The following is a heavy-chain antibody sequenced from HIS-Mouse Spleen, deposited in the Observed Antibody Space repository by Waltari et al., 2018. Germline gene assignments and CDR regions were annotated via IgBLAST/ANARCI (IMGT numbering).Heavy chain of an antibody. CDR3: ARGVGVGATNYYYGMDV. Sequence: QVQLVESGGGVVQPGRSLRLSCAASGFTFSSYAMPWVPRAPGKGLEWVAVISYDGRNKYYADSGKGRFTISRDNSKNTLYLQMNSLRAEDTAVYYCARGVGVGATNYYYGMDVWGQGTTVTVSS. D-gene: IGHD1-26*01. CDR2: ISYDGRNK. CDR1: GFTFSSYA. J-gene: IGHJ6*02. V-gene: IGHV3-30*04.